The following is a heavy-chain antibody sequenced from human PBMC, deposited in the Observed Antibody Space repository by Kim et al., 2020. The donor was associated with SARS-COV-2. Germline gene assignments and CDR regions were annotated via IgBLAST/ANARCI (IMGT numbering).Heavy chain of an antibody. Sequence: SETLSLTCTVSGAFFNTYYWSWIRQPPGKGLEWIGHIYDSGRTNYHPSLKSRVTISSDTSKSQFSLRLTYVTAADTAVYYCARRNRDSWYYFDYWGRGTLVTVSS. CDR1: GAFFNTYY. D-gene: IGHD6-13*01. J-gene: IGHJ4*02. CDR2: IYDSGRT. V-gene: IGHV4-59*01. CDR3: ARRNRDSWYYFDY.